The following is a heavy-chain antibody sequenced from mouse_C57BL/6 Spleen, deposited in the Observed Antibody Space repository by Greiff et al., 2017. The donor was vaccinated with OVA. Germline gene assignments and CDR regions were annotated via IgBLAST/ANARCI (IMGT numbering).Heavy chain of an antibody. CDR2: IYPRSGNT. Sequence: VQVVESGAELARPGASVKLSCKASGYTFTSYGISWVKQRTGQGLEWIGEIYPRSGNTYYNDKFKGKATLTADKSSSTAYMEIRSLTSEDSAVYFCAREEITTVVLDVWGTGTTVTVSS. CDR3: AREEITTVVLDV. V-gene: IGHV1-81*01. D-gene: IGHD1-1*01. J-gene: IGHJ1*03. CDR1: GYTFTSYG.